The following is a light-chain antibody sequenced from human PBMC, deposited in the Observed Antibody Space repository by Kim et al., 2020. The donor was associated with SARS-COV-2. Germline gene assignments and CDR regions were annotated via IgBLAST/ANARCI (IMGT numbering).Light chain of an antibody. CDR2: WAS. V-gene: IGKV4-1*01. CDR3: QQHYNAPLT. J-gene: IGKJ4*01. CDR1: QSVFSSSTNNNH. Sequence: IVMTQSPESLAVSLGGRATINCKSSQSVFSSSTNNNHLAWYQQKSGQPPRLLIYWASTRESGVPDRFSGSGSGTDFTLTISSLQAEDVAVYYCQQHYNAPLTFGGGTKVDIK.